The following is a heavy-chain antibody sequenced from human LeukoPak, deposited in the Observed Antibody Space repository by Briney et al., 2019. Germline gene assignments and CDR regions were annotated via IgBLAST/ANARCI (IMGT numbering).Heavy chain of an antibody. Sequence: GGSLRLSCVASGFTFSNAWMSWVRQAPGKGLEWVGRIRSKTDGGTTDYAAPVKGRFSISRDDSKNTLYLEMNSLKTKDTAVYYCTTVKGYSYGYGYDYWGQGTLVTVSS. CDR2: IRSKTDGGTT. D-gene: IGHD5-18*01. CDR1: GFTFSNAW. CDR3: TTVKGYSYGYGYDY. V-gene: IGHV3-15*01. J-gene: IGHJ4*02.